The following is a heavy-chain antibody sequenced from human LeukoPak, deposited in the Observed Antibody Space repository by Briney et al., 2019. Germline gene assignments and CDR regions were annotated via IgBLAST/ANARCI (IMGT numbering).Heavy chain of an antibody. V-gene: IGHV3-21*01. CDR2: ISGSSTYI. CDR3: ARALVGASMASDY. Sequence: GGSLRLSCAASGFTFSSYTMNRVRQAPGKGLEWVSSISGSSTYIYYADSVKGRFSISRDNAKNSLYLQMNSLRAEDTAVYYCARALVGASMASDYWGQGTLVTVSS. CDR1: GFTFSSYT. D-gene: IGHD4/OR15-4a*01. J-gene: IGHJ4*02.